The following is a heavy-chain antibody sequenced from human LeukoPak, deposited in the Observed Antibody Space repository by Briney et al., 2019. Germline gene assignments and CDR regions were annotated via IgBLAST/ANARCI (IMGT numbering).Heavy chain of an antibody. CDR3: ARVYYDSSGYAFDI. Sequence: SVKVSCKASGYTFTSYGISWVRQAPGQGLEWMGGIIPIFGTANYAQKFQGRVTITADKSTSTAYMELSSLRSEDTAVYYCARVYYDSSGYAFDIWGQGTMVTVSS. CDR2: IIPIFGTA. CDR1: GYTFTSYG. V-gene: IGHV1-69*06. D-gene: IGHD3-22*01. J-gene: IGHJ3*02.